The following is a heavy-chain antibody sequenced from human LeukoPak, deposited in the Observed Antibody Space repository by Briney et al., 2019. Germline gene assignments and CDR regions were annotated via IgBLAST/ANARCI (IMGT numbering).Heavy chain of an antibody. Sequence: PSETLSLTCTVSGASISSGGYYSSWLRRHPGKGLERIVYIYYSGSTYYHPSLKSRVTISVDTSKNQFSLKLSSAPAADTAVYYCATGYSSSWHGGWFDPWGEGTLVTVSS. CDR2: IYYSGST. CDR1: GASISSGGYY. CDR3: ATGYSSSWHGGWFDP. D-gene: IGHD6-13*01. J-gene: IGHJ5*02. V-gene: IGHV4-31*03.